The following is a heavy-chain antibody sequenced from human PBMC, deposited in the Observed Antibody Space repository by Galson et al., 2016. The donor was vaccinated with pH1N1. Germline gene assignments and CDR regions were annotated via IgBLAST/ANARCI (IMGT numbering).Heavy chain of an antibody. CDR1: GYTFTNYH. CDR3: AKGRVDSTIFRAISIRGDEALDF. V-gene: IGHV1-46*01. Sequence: SVKVSCKASGYTFTNYHIHWVRQAPGQGLDWMGIVNPNGGSTNYAQRFQGRVTMATDTSTSTVYMELSSLRSEDTAIYYCAKGRVDSTIFRAISIRGDEALDFWGQGTMVTVSS. D-gene: IGHD3-10*01. J-gene: IGHJ3*01. CDR2: VNPNGGST.